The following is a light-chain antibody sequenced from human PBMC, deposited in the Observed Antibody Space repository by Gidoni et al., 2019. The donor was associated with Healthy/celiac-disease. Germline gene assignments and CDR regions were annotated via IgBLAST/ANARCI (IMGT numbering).Light chain of an antibody. Sequence: QSVLTQPPSVSGAPGQRVTISCTGSSSNIGAGYDGHWYQQLPGTAPKLLIYGNSNRPSGVPDRFSGSKSGTSASLAITGLQAEDEADYYCQSYDSSLSARYVFGTGTKVTVL. V-gene: IGLV1-40*01. CDR3: QSYDSSLSARYV. CDR1: SSNIGAGYD. CDR2: GNS. J-gene: IGLJ1*01.